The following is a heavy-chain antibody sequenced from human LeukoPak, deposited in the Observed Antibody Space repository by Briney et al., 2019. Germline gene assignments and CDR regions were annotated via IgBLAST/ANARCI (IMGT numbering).Heavy chain of an antibody. CDR2: IIPISGIA. Sequence: SVKVSCKASGGTLSSYVISWVRQAPGQGLEWMGGIIPISGIAGYSQKFQGRVTMTADEPTSTAYMELSGLSFEDTAVYFCVRGCTDGVCYTFSRGWFDPWGQGTLVTVSS. CDR1: GGTLSSYV. V-gene: IGHV1-69*13. D-gene: IGHD2-8*01. J-gene: IGHJ5*02. CDR3: VRGCTDGVCYTFSRGWFDP.